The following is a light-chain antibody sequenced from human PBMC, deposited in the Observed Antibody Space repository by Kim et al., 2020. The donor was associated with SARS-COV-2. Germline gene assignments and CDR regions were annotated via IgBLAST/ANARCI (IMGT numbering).Light chain of an antibody. CDR3: QQYDNLPPGLT. Sequence: VGDRVTITCQASQDISNYLNWYQQKPGKAPKLLIYDASNLETGVPSRFSGSGSGTDFTFTISSLQPEDIATYYCQQYDNLPPGLTFGGGTKVEIK. J-gene: IGKJ4*01. CDR1: QDISNY. CDR2: DAS. V-gene: IGKV1-33*01.